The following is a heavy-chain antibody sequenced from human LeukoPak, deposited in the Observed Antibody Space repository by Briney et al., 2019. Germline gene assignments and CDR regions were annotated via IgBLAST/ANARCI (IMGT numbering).Heavy chain of an antibody. CDR2: INPSGGST. CDR3: ARGEPRYAGSTSSNYYYYYYMDV. D-gene: IGHD2-2*01. Sequence: ASVKVSCKASGYTFTSYYMHWVRQAPGQGLEWMGIINPSGGSTSYAQKFQGRVTVTRDMSTSTVYMELSSLRSEDTAVYYCARGEPRYAGSTSSNYYYYYYMDVWGKGTTVTVSS. CDR1: GYTFTSYY. J-gene: IGHJ6*03. V-gene: IGHV1-46*01.